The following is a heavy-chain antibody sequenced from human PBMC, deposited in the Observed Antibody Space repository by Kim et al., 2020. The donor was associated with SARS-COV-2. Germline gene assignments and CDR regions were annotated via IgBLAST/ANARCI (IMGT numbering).Heavy chain of an antibody. CDR3: ARDRFQVFDWLLRFGAHYYYGMDV. D-gene: IGHD3-9*01. J-gene: IGHJ6*02. Sequence: GGSLRLSCAASGFTFSSYAMHWVRQAPGKGLEWVAVISYDGSNKYYADSVKGRFTISRDNSKNTLYLQMNSLSAGDPAVYYCARDRFQVFDWLLRFGAHYYYGMDVWGQGTTVTVSS. CDR2: ISYDGSNK. V-gene: IGHV3-30*04. CDR1: GFTFSSYA.